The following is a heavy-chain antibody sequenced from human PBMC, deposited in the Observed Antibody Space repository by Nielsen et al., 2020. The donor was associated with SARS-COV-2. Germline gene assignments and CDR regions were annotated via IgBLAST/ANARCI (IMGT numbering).Heavy chain of an antibody. D-gene: IGHD3-22*01. CDR2: IWYDGSNK. CDR3: ARVPSYYDSSGYSASNVVWAFDI. V-gene: IGHV3-33*01. Sequence: VRQAPGKGLEWVALIWYDGSNKYYADSVKGRFIISRDNPKSTLFLQMNSLRAEDTAVYYCARVPSYYDSSGYSASNVVWAFDIWGQGTMVTVSS. J-gene: IGHJ3*02.